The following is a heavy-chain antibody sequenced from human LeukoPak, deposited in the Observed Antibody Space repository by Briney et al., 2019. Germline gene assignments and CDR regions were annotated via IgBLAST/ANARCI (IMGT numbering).Heavy chain of an antibody. J-gene: IGHJ4*02. CDR2: INPSGGST. D-gene: IGHD3-22*01. V-gene: IGHV1-46*01. CDR1: VYICTNYY. Sequence: ASVKVSCKASVYICTNYYMHWVRQAPGQGLEWMGIINPSGGSTSYAQKFQGRVTMTRDTSTSTVYMELSSLRSEDTAVYYCARAYYYDSSGYYPFDYWGQGTLVTVSS. CDR3: ARAYYYDSSGYYPFDY.